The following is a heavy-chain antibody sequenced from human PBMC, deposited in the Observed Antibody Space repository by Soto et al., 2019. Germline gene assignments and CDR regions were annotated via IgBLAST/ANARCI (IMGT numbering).Heavy chain of an antibody. J-gene: IGHJ6*02. D-gene: IGHD3-3*01. CDR2: INHSGST. CDR1: GGSFSGYY. CDR3: ARVPFLAVVIMGDYYYYGMDV. V-gene: IGHV4-34*01. Sequence: SETLSLTCAVYGGSFSGYYWSWIRQPPGKGLEWIGEINHSGSTNYNPSLKSRVTISVDTSKNQFSLKLSSVTAADTAVYYCARVPFLAVVIMGDYYYYGMDVWGQGTTVTVS.